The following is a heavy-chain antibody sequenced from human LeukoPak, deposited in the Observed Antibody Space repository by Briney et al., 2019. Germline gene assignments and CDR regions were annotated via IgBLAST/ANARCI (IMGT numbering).Heavy chain of an antibody. J-gene: IGHJ4*02. V-gene: IGHV1-18*01. D-gene: IGHD3-22*01. CDR2: IRTYNGHT. CDR3: ARVHHYYDSSGYLYYFDY. Sequence: ASVKVSCKASGYTFNGYGISWVRQAPGQGLEWMGWIRTYNGHTSYAQKLQDRLTMTTDTPTSTAYMELRSLRSDDTAVYYCARVHHYYDSSGYLYYFDYWGQGTLVTVSS. CDR1: GYTFNGYG.